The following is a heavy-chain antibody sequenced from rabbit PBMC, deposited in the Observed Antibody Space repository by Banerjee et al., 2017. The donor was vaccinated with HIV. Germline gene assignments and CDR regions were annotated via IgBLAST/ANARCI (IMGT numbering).Heavy chain of an antibody. CDR3: ARDLAGVIGWNFNF. J-gene: IGHJ4*01. CDR1: GFDFSSYY. CDR2: IYAGKGST. D-gene: IGHD4-1*01. V-gene: IGHV1S40*01. Sequence: SLTLSCKASGFDFSSYYMSWVRQAPGKGLEWIGIIYAGKGSTDYASWVNGRFTISKTSSTTVTLQMTSLTAADTATYFCARDLAGVIGWNFNFWGPGTLVTVS.